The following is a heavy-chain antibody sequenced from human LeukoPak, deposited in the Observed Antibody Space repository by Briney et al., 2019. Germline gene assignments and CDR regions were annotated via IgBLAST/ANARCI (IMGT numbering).Heavy chain of an antibody. CDR1: GFTFSSYW. CDR3: ARDKWWGYYYYYMDV. V-gene: IGHV3-74*01. CDR2: INSDGSST. J-gene: IGHJ6*03. D-gene: IGHD2-15*01. Sequence: PGGSLRLSCAASGFTFSSYWMHWVRQAPGKGLVWVSRINSDGSSTSYADSVKGRFTISRDNAKNTLYLQMNSLRAEDTAVYYCARDKWWGYYYYYMDVWDKGTTVTVSS.